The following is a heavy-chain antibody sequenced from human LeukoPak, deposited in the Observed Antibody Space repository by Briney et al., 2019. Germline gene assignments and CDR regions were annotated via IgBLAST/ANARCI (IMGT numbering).Heavy chain of an antibody. D-gene: IGHD3-9*01. CDR1: GGTFSSYA. V-gene: IGHV1-69*05. CDR3: ARDRRLVPQEDASDI. J-gene: IGHJ3*02. CDR2: IIPIFGTA. Sequence: GSSVKVSCKASGGTFSSYAISWVRQAPGQGLEWMGGIIPIFGTANYAQKFQGRVTITTDESTSTAYMELSSLRPEDTAVYYCARDRRLVPQEDASDIWGQGTMVTVSS.